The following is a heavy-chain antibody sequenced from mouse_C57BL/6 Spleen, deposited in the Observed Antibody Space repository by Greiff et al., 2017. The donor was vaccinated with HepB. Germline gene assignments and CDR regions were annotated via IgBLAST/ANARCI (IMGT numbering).Heavy chain of an antibody. J-gene: IGHJ1*03. V-gene: IGHV1-55*01. CDR3: ARGDYGSSYVYWYFDV. CDR2: IYPGSGST. Sequence: QVQLQQPGAELVKPGASVKMSCKASGYTFTSYWITWVKQRPGQGLEWIGDIYPGSGSTNYNEKFKSKATLTVDTSSSTAYMQRSSLTSEDSAVYYCARGDYGSSYVYWYFDVWGTGTTVTVSS. D-gene: IGHD1-1*01. CDR1: GYTFTSYW.